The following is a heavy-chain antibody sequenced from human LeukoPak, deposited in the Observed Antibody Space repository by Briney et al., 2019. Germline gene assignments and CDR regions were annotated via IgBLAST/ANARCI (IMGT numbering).Heavy chain of an antibody. J-gene: IGHJ4*02. CDR3: ARGQVDGSGSYFFDY. V-gene: IGHV1-3*01. CDR1: GYTFTSYA. CDR2: INAGNGNT. Sequence: GASVKVSCKASGYTFTSYAMHWVRQAPGQRLEWMGWINAGNGNTKYSQKFQGRVTITRDTSASTAYMELSSLRSEDTAVYYCARGQVDGSGSYFFDYWGQGTLVTVSS. D-gene: IGHD3-10*01.